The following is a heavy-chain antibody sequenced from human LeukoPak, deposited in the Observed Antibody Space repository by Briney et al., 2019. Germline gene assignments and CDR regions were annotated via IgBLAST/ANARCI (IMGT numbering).Heavy chain of an antibody. J-gene: IGHJ4*02. Sequence: SETLSLTCTVSGGSISSYYWSWIRQPPGKGLEWIGYIYYSGSTNYNPSLKSRVTISVDTSKNQFSLKLSSVTAADTAVYCCASLPIAAAGGDYWGQGTLVTVSS. V-gene: IGHV4-59*01. CDR1: GGSISSYY. CDR2: IYYSGST. CDR3: ASLPIAAAGGDY. D-gene: IGHD6-13*01.